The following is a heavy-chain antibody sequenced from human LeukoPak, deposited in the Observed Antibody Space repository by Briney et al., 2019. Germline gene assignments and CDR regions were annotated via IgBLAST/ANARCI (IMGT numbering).Heavy chain of an antibody. Sequence: PSETLSLTCTVSGGSISSYYWSWIRQPPGKGLEWIGYIQPSGITDYNPSHKSRATISLDTSRNQFSLRLSSVTAADTAVYYCARHYCSGGSCKPDYWGPGTLVTVSS. CDR3: ARHYCSGGSCKPDY. CDR2: IQPSGIT. V-gene: IGHV4-59*08. J-gene: IGHJ4*02. D-gene: IGHD2-15*01. CDR1: GGSISSYY.